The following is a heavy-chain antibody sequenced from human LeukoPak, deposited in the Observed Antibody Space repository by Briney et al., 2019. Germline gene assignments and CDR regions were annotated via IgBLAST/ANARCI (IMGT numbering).Heavy chain of an antibody. V-gene: IGHV4-61*01. Sequence: SETLSLTCTVSGGSVRSDSYYWSWIRQPPGKGLEWIGYFYYSGSTNYNPSLKSRVTISVDTSKNQFSLKLRSVTAADTAVYYCVREAATDYYDSSGYYRQTEVFDAWGQGTMVTVSS. CDR2: FYYSGST. D-gene: IGHD3-22*01. CDR1: GGSVRSDSYY. J-gene: IGHJ3*01. CDR3: VREAATDYYDSSGYYRQTEVFDA.